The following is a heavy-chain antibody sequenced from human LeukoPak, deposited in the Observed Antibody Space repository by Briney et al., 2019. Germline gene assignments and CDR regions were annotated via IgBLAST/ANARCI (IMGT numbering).Heavy chain of an antibody. CDR3: ASHWVVVPAAKDDFDY. Sequence: GGSLRLPCAASGFTFSSYGMHWVRQAPGKGLEWVAVISYDGSNKYYADSVKGRFTISRDNSKNTLYLQMNSLRAEDTAVYYCASHWVVVPAAKDDFDYWGQGTLVTVSS. J-gene: IGHJ4*02. D-gene: IGHD2-2*01. CDR2: ISYDGSNK. CDR1: GFTFSSYG. V-gene: IGHV3-30*03.